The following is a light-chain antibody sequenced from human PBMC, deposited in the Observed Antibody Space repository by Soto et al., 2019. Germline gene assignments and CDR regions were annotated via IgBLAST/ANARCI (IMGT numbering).Light chain of an antibody. V-gene: IGKV1-17*01. Sequence: IHMTQSPSSLSASVGYRLSITCGASQVITNDLGWYQQKPVKAPKRLXYAASTLQSGVPSRFSGSGSGTEFTLTISSLQHDDFANYYCQQLNSYPRITFGQGTRLEIK. CDR1: QVITND. CDR3: QQLNSYPRIT. CDR2: AAS. J-gene: IGKJ5*01.